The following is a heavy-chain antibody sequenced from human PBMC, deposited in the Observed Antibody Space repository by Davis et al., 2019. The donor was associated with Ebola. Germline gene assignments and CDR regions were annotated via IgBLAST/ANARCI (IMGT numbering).Heavy chain of an antibody. D-gene: IGHD6-25*01. CDR3: ATWGGSDY. CDR2: ISASGGST. V-gene: IGHV3-23*01. J-gene: IGHJ4*02. CDR1: GFPFYSHG. Sequence: GESLKISCAASGFPFYSHGMSWVRQAPGKGLEWVSHISASGGSTRYADSVKGRFTISRDNSKNTLYLQMNSLRAEDTAVYYCATWGGSDYWGQGTLVTVSS.